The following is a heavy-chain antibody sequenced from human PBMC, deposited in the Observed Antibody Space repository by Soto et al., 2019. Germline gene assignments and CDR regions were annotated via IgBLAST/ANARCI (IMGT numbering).Heavy chain of an antibody. J-gene: IGHJ5*02. CDR3: ARLHCDSPNCVPLDP. D-gene: IGHD2-2*01. CDR2: IYYSGTS. CDR1: GGSISDDTYY. Sequence: QLQLQESGPGLVKPSETLSLTCTVSGGSISDDTYYWGWIRQPPGKGLEWFGSIYYSGTSSYNPSLKSRVTMSVDTSKQQLSLRLSSVTAADTAVYYCARLHCDSPNCVPLDPWGQGTLVIVSS. V-gene: IGHV4-39*01.